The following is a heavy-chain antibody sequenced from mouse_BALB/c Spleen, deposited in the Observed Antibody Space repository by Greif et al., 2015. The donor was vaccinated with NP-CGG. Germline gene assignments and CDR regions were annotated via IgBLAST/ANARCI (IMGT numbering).Heavy chain of an antibody. D-gene: IGHD2-1*01. V-gene: IGHV1S127*01. CDR1: GYTFTSYW. CDR3: TKVYGNYGFDY. J-gene: IGHJ2*01. CDR2: IDPSDSYT. Sequence: VKLQQSGAELVKPGASVKMSCKASGYTFTSYWMHWVKQRPGQGLEWIGVIDPSDSYTSYNQKFKGKATLTVDTSSSTAYMQLSSLTSEDSAVYYCTKVYGNYGFDYWGQGTTLTVSS.